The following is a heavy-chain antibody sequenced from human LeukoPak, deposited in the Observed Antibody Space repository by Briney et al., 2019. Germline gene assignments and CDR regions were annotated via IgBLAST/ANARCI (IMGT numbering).Heavy chain of an antibody. CDR2: TYYRSKWII. CDR1: GDSVSSSSSA. J-gene: IGHJ4*02. D-gene: IGHD2-2*01. Sequence: SQTLSLTCAISGDSVSSSSSAWSWIRQSPSRGLEWLGRTYYRSKWIIDYAVSVESRITINPDTSKNQFSLKLSSVTAADTAVYYCADLPAANLVRGNWGQGTLVTVSS. CDR3: ADLPAANLVRGN. V-gene: IGHV6-1*01.